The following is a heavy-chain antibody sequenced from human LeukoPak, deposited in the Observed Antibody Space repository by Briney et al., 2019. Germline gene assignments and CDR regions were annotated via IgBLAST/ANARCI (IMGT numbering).Heavy chain of an antibody. CDR2: VSGSGGGT. D-gene: IGHD4-17*01. CDR3: AKPARLGDYGA. Sequence: GGSLRLSCAASGFTFSSYAMTWVRQTPGKGLEWVSSVSGSGGGTYYADSVKGRFTISRDNSENTLNLQMNSLRVEDTAVYYCAKPARLGDYGAWGQGTTVTVSS. J-gene: IGHJ6*02. CDR1: GFTFSSYA. V-gene: IGHV3-23*01.